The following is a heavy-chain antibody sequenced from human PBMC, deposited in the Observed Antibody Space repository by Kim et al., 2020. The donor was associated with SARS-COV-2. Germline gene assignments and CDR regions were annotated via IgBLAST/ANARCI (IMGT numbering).Heavy chain of an antibody. V-gene: IGHV3-7*01. CDR1: GFTFSNYW. Sequence: GGSLRLSCAASGFTFSNYWMHWVRQAPGKGLEWVANIKQDGSAKFYVDSLRGRFTISRDNAKNSLYLQMNSLRVEDTAVYYCVRAFDFWGQEPWSPSPQ. CDR2: IKQDGSAK. J-gene: IGHJ5*01. CDR3: VRAFDF.